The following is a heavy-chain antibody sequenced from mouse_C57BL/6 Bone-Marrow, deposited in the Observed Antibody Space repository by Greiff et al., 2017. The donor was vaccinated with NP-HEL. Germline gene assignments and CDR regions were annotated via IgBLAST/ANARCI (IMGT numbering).Heavy chain of an antibody. V-gene: IGHV14-4*01. J-gene: IGHJ1*03. CDR3: TSILILYDYDGAFDV. Sequence: EVQLQQSGAELVRPGASVKLSCTASGFNIKDDYMHWVKQRPEQGLEWIGWLDPEHGDTEYASKFQGKATITADTASNTAYLQLSSLTSEDTAVYYCTSILILYDYDGAFDVWGTGTTVTVSS. D-gene: IGHD2-4*01. CDR1: GFNIKDDY. CDR2: LDPEHGDT.